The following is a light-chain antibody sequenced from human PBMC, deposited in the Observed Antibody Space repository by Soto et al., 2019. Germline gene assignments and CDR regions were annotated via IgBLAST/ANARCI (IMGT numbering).Light chain of an antibody. CDR1: QDINRW. V-gene: IGKV1-5*01. Sequence: IKMTQSPSTLSASVGDRVTITCRASQDINRWLAWYQQKPGKAPNLLISDASSLQSGVPSRFSGSGSGTEFTLTISSLQPQDFATYYCQRYNSLWTFGQGTKVEIK. J-gene: IGKJ1*01. CDR2: DAS. CDR3: QRYNSLWT.